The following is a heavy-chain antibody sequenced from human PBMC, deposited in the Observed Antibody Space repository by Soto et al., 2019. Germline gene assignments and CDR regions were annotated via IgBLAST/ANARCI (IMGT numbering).Heavy chain of an antibody. J-gene: IGHJ4*02. CDR3: ARGGRSIMITYYFDY. Sequence: SETLSLTCTVSGGSISSYFWSWIRQPPGKGLEWIGYIYYSGSTNYNPSLKSRVTISVDTSKNQFSLKLSSVTAADTAVYYCARGGRSIMITYYFDYWGQGTLVTVSS. CDR1: GGSISSYF. CDR2: IYYSGST. D-gene: IGHD3-16*01. V-gene: IGHV4-59*01.